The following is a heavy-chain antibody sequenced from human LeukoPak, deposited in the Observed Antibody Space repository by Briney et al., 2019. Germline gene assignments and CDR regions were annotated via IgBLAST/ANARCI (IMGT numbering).Heavy chain of an antibody. V-gene: IGHV3-66*01. CDR2: IYSGGST. D-gene: IGHD3-22*01. J-gene: IGHJ4*02. CDR1: GFTVSSNY. Sequence: GGSLRLSCAASGFTVSSNYMSWVRQAPGKGLEWVSVIYSGGSTYYADSVKGRFTISRDNSKNTPYLQMNSLRAEDTAVYYCARDALWNTYYYDSSGYEWGQGTLVTVSS. CDR3: ARDALWNTYYYDSSGYE.